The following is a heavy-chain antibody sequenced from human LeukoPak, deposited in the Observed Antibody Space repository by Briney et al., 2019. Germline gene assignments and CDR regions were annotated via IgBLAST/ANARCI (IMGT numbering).Heavy chain of an antibody. CDR1: GGTFSSYA. CDR2: IIPIFGTA. J-gene: IGHJ3*02. Sequence: SVKVSCKASGGTFSSYAISWVRQAPGQGLEWMGGIIPIFGTADYAQKFQGRVTITADESTSTAYMELSSLRSEDTAVYYCAADPQWLLRSENAFDIWGQGTMVTVSS. D-gene: IGHD3-22*01. CDR3: AADPQWLLRSENAFDI. V-gene: IGHV1-69*13.